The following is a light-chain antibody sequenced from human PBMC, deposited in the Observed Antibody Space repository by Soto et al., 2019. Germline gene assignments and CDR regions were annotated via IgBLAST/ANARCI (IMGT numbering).Light chain of an antibody. Sequence: QSALTQPASVSGSPGQSITIPCTGSSNDIGGYNYVSWYQQHPGRAPKLVIYTVSDRPSGVSTRFSASKSGNTASLTISGLQAEDEADYYCSSYSTTATPQWVFGGGTQLTVL. CDR1: SNDIGGYNY. CDR3: SSYSTTATPQWV. CDR2: TVS. V-gene: IGLV2-14*01. J-gene: IGLJ3*02.